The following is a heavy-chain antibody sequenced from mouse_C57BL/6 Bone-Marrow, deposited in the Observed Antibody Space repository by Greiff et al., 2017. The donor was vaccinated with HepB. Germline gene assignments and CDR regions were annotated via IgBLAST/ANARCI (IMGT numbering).Heavy chain of an antibody. V-gene: IGHV5-6*01. CDR2: ISSGGSYT. CDR1: GFTFSSYG. Sequence: EVHLVESGGDLVKPGGSLKLSCAASGFTFSSYGMSWVRQTPDKRLEWVATISSGGSYTYYPDSVKGRFTISRDNAKNTLYLQMSSLKSEDTAMYYCARHPPLYGYDGLFAYWGQGTLVTVSA. J-gene: IGHJ3*01. D-gene: IGHD2-2*01. CDR3: ARHPPLYGYDGLFAY.